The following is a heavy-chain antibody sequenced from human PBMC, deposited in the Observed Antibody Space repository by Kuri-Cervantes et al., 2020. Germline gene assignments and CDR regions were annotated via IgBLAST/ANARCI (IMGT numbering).Heavy chain of an antibody. CDR1: GFTFSSYS. D-gene: IGHD3-10*01. CDR2: ISSSSSYI. J-gene: IGHJ4*02. Sequence: GGSLRLSCAASGFTFSSYSMNWVRQAPGKGLEWVSSISSSSSYIYYADSVKGRFTISRDNAKNSLYLQMNSLRAEDTAVYYCAREGYYGSGTLEGRVHWGQGTLVTVSS. CDR3: AREGYYGSGTLEGRVH. V-gene: IGHV3-21*01.